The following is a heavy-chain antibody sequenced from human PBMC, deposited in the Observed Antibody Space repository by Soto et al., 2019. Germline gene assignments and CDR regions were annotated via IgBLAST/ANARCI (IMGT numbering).Heavy chain of an antibody. J-gene: IGHJ4*02. Sequence: EVQLLESGGGLVQPGGSLRLSCAASGFSFSTYAMGWVRQAPGKGLEWVSSIGAGGINKNYADSVKGRFTISRDNSENTLYLQINSVRVEDTAMYYCTDTWGYASGSYYFDYWGQGTLVTVSP. CDR1: GFSFSTYA. CDR2: IGAGGINK. V-gene: IGHV3-23*01. CDR3: TDTWGYASGSYYFDY. D-gene: IGHD2-2*01.